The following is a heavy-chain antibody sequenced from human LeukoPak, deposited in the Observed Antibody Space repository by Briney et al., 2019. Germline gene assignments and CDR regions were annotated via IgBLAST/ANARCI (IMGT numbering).Heavy chain of an antibody. CDR2: ISYDGSNK. J-gene: IGHJ4*02. CDR1: GFTFSSYA. V-gene: IGHV3-30-3*01. Sequence: GGSLRLSCAASGFTFSSYAMHWVRQAPGKGLEWVAVISYDGSNKYYADSVKGRFTISRDNSKNTLYLQMNSLRAEDTAVYYCARDWGTAMGPAFDYWGQGTLVTVSS. D-gene: IGHD5-18*01. CDR3: ARDWGTAMGPAFDY.